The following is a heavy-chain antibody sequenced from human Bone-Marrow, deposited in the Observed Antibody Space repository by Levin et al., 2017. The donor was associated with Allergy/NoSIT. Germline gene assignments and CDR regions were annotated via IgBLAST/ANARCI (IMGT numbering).Heavy chain of an antibody. J-gene: IGHJ4*02. D-gene: IGHD3-22*01. V-gene: IGHV3-15*07. Sequence: GESLKISCAASGFTFSNAWMNWVRQAPGKGLEWVGRIKSKTDGGTTDYAAPVKGRFTISRDDSKNTLYLQMNSLKTEDTAVYYCTTDSDYYDSSGYHRARTFDYWGQGTLVTVSS. CDR1: GFTFSNAW. CDR2: IKSKTDGGTT. CDR3: TTDSDYYDSSGYHRARTFDY.